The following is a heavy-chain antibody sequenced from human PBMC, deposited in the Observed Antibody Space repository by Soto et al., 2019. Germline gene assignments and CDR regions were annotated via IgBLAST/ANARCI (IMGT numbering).Heavy chain of an antibody. D-gene: IGHD1-1*01. CDR2: IYYSGST. J-gene: IGHJ5*02. CDR1: GDSIRSGDYF. V-gene: IGHV4-39*01. CDR3: ARQSHTSTPFDP. Sequence: SETLSLTCSVSGDSIRSGDYFWAWIRQPPGKGLEWIGSIYYSGSTYQNPSLKSRVTISVDTSKNQFSLKLSSVTAADTAMYYCARQSHTSTPFDPWGQGTLVTVSS.